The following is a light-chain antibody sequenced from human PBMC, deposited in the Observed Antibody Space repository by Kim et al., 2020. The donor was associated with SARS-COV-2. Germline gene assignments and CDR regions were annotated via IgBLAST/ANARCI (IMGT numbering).Light chain of an antibody. J-gene: IGLJ2*01. Sequence: SYELTQPPSVSVSPGQTASITCSGDKLGDKYACWYQQKPGQSPVLVIYQDNKRPSGIPERFSGSNFGNTATLTISGTQAMDEADYYCQAWDSSISVFGGG. CDR2: QDN. CDR1: KLGDKY. CDR3: QAWDSSISV. V-gene: IGLV3-1*01.